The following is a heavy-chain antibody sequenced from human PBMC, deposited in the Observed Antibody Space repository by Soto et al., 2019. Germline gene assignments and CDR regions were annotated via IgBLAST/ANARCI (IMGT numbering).Heavy chain of an antibody. CDR2: IYYSGST. D-gene: IGHD1-26*01. Sequence: QVQLQESGPGLVKPSQTLSLTCTVSVGSISSGGYYWSWIRQHPGKGLEWIGYIYYSGSTYYNPSLKIRVTVSVDTSKNQFSLKLSSVTAADTAVYYCARARIVGATEIDYWGQGTLVTVSS. CDR3: ARARIVGATEIDY. V-gene: IGHV4-31*03. J-gene: IGHJ4*02. CDR1: VGSISSGGYY.